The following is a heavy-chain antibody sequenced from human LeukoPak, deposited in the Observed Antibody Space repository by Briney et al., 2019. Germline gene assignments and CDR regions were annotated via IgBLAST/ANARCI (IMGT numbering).Heavy chain of an antibody. CDR3: ASKAAGYCRGTICQGAFDI. CDR1: GYSFTDYY. J-gene: IGHJ3*02. CDR2: INPNGGGT. D-gene: IGHD2-2*01. Sequence: ASVKVSCKASGYSFTDYYMHWVRQAPGQGLEWMGWINPNGGGTNYAQNFQGRVTMTTDTSINTVYMDLSSLTSDDTAVYFCASKAAGYCRGTICQGAFDIWGQGTMVTVFS. V-gene: IGHV1-2*02.